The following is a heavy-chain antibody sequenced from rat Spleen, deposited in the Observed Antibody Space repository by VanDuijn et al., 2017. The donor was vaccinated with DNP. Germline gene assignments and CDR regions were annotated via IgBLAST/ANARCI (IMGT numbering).Heavy chain of an antibody. CDR3: TRDYYGTY. Sequence: QVQLKESGPGLVQPSQTLSLTCTVSGFSLTTYGVAWVRQPPGKGLEWIAAISSGGNTFYNSALKSRLSISRDTSNSQVFLKMNSPQPEDTAIYFCTRDYYGTYWGQGVMVTVSS. D-gene: IGHD1-6*01. CDR1: GFSLTTYG. J-gene: IGHJ2*01. CDR2: ISSGGNT. V-gene: IGHV2S12*01.